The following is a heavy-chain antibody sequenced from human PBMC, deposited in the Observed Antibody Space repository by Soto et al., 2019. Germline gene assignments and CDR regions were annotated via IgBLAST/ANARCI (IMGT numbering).Heavy chain of an antibody. CDR3: AKDRIAAAGTRYYYGMDV. CDR1: GFTFSSYA. Sequence: PGGSLRLSCAASGFTFSSYAMSWVRQAPGKGLEWVSAISGSGGSTYYADSVKGRFTISRDNSKNTLYLQMNSLRAEDTAVYYCAKDRIAAAGTRYYYGMDVWGQGTTVTVSS. V-gene: IGHV3-23*01. CDR2: ISGSGGST. J-gene: IGHJ6*02. D-gene: IGHD6-13*01.